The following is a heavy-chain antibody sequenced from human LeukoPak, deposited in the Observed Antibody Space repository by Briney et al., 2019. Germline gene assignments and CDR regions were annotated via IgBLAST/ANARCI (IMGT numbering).Heavy chain of an antibody. CDR3: AKPPPDSSSWLFDY. D-gene: IGHD6-13*01. CDR1: GFTFSSYD. Sequence: QTGGSLRLSCAASGFTFSSYDMSWVRQAPGKGLEWVSTISDNGGSTYYADSVKGRFTISRDNSKNTLYLQMNSLRAEDTAVYYCAKPPPDSSSWLFDYWGQGALVTVSS. CDR2: ISDNGGST. J-gene: IGHJ4*02. V-gene: IGHV3-23*01.